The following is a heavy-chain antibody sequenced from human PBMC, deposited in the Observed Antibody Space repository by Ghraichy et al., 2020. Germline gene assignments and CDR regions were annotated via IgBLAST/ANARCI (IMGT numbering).Heavy chain of an antibody. CDR3: TSLHESSGYYSGY. CDR1: GFTFSGSA. Sequence: GGSLRLSCAASGFTFSGSAMHWVRQASGKGLEWVGRIRSKANSYATAYAASVKGRFTISRDDSKNTAYLQMNSLKTEDTAVYYCTSLHESSGYYSGYWGQGTLVTVSS. D-gene: IGHD3-22*01. J-gene: IGHJ4*02. CDR2: IRSKANSYAT. V-gene: IGHV3-73*01.